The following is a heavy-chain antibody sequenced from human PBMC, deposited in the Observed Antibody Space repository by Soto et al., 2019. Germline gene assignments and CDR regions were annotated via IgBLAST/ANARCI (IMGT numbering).Heavy chain of an antibody. Sequence: GGSLRLSCAASGFTFSSYGMHWVRQAPGKGLEWVAVIWYDGSNKYYADSVKGRFTISRDNSKNTLYLQMNSLRAEDTAVYYCARDYDFWSGYLTDYYYYGMDVWGQGTTVTVS. J-gene: IGHJ6*02. V-gene: IGHV3-33*01. CDR2: IWYDGSNK. CDR3: ARDYDFWSGYLTDYYYYGMDV. D-gene: IGHD3-3*01. CDR1: GFTFSSYG.